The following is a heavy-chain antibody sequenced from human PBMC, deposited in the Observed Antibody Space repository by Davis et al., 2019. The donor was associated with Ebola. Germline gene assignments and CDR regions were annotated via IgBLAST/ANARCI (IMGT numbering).Heavy chain of an antibody. CDR3: ARGSRLLLRRGYYYYGMDV. Sequence: MPSETLSLTCTVSGGSISTYYWSWIRQPPGKGLEWIGSTFHSGSTNYNPSLKSRVTIPVDTSKNQFSMKLSSVTAADTAVYYCARGSRLLLRRGYYYYGMDVWGQGTTVTVSS. D-gene: IGHD3-22*01. CDR1: GGSISTYY. CDR2: TFHSGST. V-gene: IGHV4-59*12. J-gene: IGHJ6*02.